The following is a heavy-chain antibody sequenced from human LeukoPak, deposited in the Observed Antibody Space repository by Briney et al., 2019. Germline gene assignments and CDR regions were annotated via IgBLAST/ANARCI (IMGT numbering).Heavy chain of an antibody. CDR3: ARDAEYSSSWYRNYFDY. CDR1: GGSLSSYY. CDR2: IYTSGST. D-gene: IGHD6-13*01. Sequence: PPETLSLTCTVSGGSLSSYYWSWIRQPAGKGLEWIGRIYTSGSTNYNPSLKSRVTMSVDTSKNQFSLKLSSVTAADTAVYYCARDAEYSSSWYRNYFDYWGQGTLVTVSS. J-gene: IGHJ4*02. V-gene: IGHV4-4*07.